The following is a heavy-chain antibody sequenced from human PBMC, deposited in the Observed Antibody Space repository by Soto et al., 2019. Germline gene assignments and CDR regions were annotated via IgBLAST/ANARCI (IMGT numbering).Heavy chain of an antibody. CDR2: ISSSSSTI. CDR3: ARDPMAKYYYYYYGMDV. J-gene: IGHJ6*02. CDR1: GFTFSSYS. Sequence: PGGSLRLSCAASGFTFSSYSMNWVRQAPGKGLEWVSYISSSSSTIYYADSVKGRFTISRDNAKNSLYLQMNSLRAEDTAVYYCARDPMAKYYYYYYGMDVWGQGTTVTVSS. V-gene: IGHV3-48*01.